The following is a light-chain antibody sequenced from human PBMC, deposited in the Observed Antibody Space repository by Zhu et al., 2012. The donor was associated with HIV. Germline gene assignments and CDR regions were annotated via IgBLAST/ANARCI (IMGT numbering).Light chain of an antibody. J-gene: IGKJ1*01. Sequence: DVQLTQSPAFLSASVGDRVTITCRASESVSRYLAWYQQKPGKAPKLLIYDTSILQSGVPSTFSGRGSGTEFTLTIDSLQPDDLATYYCQQYHSDSKTFGQGTKVEIK. CDR3: QQYHSDSKT. V-gene: IGKV1-9*01. CDR1: ESVSRY. CDR2: DTS.